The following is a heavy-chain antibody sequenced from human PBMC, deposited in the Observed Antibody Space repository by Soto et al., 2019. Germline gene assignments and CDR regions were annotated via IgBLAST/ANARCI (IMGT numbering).Heavy chain of an antibody. V-gene: IGHV4-31*03. CDR2: IYYSGGT. CDR3: ARGPRGYVYYHGMDV. Sequence: PSETLSLTCTVSGGSISSGYFWSWIRQRPGKGLEWIGNIYYSGGTYSNPSLESRVVMSVDTSKNEFTLKVNSVTAADTAMYYCARGPRGYVYYHGMDVWGQGTTVTVSS. CDR1: GGSISSGYF. D-gene: IGHD3-16*01. J-gene: IGHJ6*02.